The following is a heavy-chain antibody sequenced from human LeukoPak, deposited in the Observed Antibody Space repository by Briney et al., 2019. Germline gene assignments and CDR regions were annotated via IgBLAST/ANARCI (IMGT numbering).Heavy chain of an antibody. J-gene: IGHJ5*02. D-gene: IGHD3-10*01. Sequence: SETLSLTCSVSGYSISSAYYWGWIRQPPGKGLEWIGTMYHSGSTNYNPSLKSRVTISVDTSKNQFSLNLNSVTAADTAVYYCARDPAGVVRGRNWFDPWGQGTLVTVSS. CDR3: ARDPAGVVRGRNWFDP. CDR2: MYHSGST. CDR1: GYSISSAYY. V-gene: IGHV4-38-2*02.